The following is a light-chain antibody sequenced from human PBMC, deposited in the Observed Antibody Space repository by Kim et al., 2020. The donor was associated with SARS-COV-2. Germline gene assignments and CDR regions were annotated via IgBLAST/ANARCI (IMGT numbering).Light chain of an antibody. V-gene: IGKV3-11*01. J-gene: IGKJ5*01. CDR2: DAS. CDR3: QQRGN. CDR1: QSVATY. Sequence: ATLSLSPRQRATPSCRDSQSVATYLAWYQQRPGQAPRLLIYDASKRATGIPARFRGSGSGTDFTLTIGTLEPEDSAVYYCQQRGNFGQGTRLEIK.